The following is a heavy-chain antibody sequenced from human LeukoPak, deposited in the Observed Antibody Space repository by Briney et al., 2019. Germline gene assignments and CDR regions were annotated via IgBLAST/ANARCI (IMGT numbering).Heavy chain of an antibody. Sequence: GGSLRLSCAASGFTFSSYGMHWVRQAPGKGLEWVAVISYDGSNKYYADSVKGRFTISRDNSKNTLYLQMNSLRAEDTAVYYCAKDLSGYINWFDPWGQGTLVTVSS. CDR3: AKDLSGYINWFDP. CDR2: ISYDGSNK. J-gene: IGHJ5*02. V-gene: IGHV3-30*18. D-gene: IGHD3-22*01. CDR1: GFTFSSYG.